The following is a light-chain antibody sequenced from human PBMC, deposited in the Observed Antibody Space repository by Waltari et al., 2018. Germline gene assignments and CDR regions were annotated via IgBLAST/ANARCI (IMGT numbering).Light chain of an antibody. Sequence: DIQVAQSPSSLSASVGDRVTMTCRTRQSISRRLNWYQQKPGMAPKFLVYAASNLQSGVPLRFIGSGSGTDFTLTITDLQPEDSATYYCQQSDSAPVTFGQGTKVEIK. J-gene: IGKJ1*01. CDR3: QQSDSAPVT. CDR2: AAS. CDR1: QSISRR. V-gene: IGKV1-39*01.